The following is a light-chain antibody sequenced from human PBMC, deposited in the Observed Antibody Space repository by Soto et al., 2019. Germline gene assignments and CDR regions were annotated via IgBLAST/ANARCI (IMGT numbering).Light chain of an antibody. CDR3: QQYNRYWT. CDR1: QSISTW. CDR2: KAS. V-gene: IGKV1-5*03. Sequence: DIQMTQTPSTLSASVGDRVTITCRASQSISTWLAWYQHKPGRAPKLLIYKASTLESGVPSRFGGSGSGTEFTLTISSLQPDDFASYYCQQYNRYWTFGQGTKVEIK. J-gene: IGKJ1*01.